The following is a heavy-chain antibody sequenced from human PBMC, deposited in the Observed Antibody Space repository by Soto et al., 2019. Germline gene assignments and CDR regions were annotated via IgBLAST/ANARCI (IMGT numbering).Heavy chain of an antibody. V-gene: IGHV3-23*01. D-gene: IGHD2-2*01. CDR1: GFTFSSYA. CDR3: VKGSSSSRPYFFDY. Sequence: EVQLLEAGGGLIQPGGSLRLSCAASGFTFSSYAMSWVRQAPGKGLEWVSAITDSGGDTYHGDSVKGRFTISRDNAKNTLYLQMSSLRAEDTAVYYCVKGSSSSRPYFFDYWGQGTLVTVSS. J-gene: IGHJ4*02. CDR2: ITDSGGDT.